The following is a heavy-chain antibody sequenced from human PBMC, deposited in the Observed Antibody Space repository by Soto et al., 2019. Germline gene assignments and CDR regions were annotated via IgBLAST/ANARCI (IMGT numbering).Heavy chain of an antibody. V-gene: IGHV3-33*01. CDR1: GFTFSSYG. CDR3: ARDTRQRLGHQYYYYGMDV. Sequence: GESLRLSCEASGFTFSSYGMHRVRQAPGKGLEWVAVIWYDGSNKYYADSVKGRFTISRDNSKNTLYLQMNSLRAEDTAVYYCARDTRQRLGHQYYYYGMDVWVQG. D-gene: IGHD6-25*01. J-gene: IGHJ6*02. CDR2: IWYDGSNK.